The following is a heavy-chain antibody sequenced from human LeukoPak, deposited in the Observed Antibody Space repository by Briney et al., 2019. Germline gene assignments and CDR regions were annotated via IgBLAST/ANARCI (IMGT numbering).Heavy chain of an antibody. CDR1: GGSVSSGSYY. J-gene: IGHJ3*02. D-gene: IGHD3-10*01. V-gene: IGHV4-61*01. CDR2: IYYSGST. Sequence: SETLSLTCTVSGGSVSSGSYYWSRIRQPPGKGLEWIGYIYYSGSTNYNPSLKSRVTISVDTSKNQFSLKLSSVTAADTAVYYCARDPVWYYYGSGSENAFDIWGQGTMVTVSS. CDR3: ARDPVWYYYGSGSENAFDI.